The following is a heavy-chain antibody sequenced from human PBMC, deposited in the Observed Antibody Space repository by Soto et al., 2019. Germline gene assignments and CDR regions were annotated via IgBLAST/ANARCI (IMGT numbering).Heavy chain of an antibody. CDR1: GFTFDDYA. J-gene: IGHJ4*02. D-gene: IGHD2-21*01. Sequence: EVQLVESGGGLVQPGRSLRLSCAASGFTFDDYAMHWVRQAPGKGLEWVSGISWNSGSIGYADSVKGRFTISRDNAKNSLYLQMNSLRAEDTALYYCAKDTLLVSGYIDYWGQGTLVTVSS. CDR2: ISWNSGSI. CDR3: AKDTLLVSGYIDY. V-gene: IGHV3-9*01.